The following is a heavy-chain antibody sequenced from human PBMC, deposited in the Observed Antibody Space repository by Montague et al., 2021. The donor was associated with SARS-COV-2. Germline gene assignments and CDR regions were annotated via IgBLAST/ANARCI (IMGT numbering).Heavy chain of an antibody. V-gene: IGHV3-30-3*01. D-gene: IGHD2-15*01. CDR1: GFTFSSYA. Sequence: SLRLSCAASGFTFSSYAMHWVRQAPGKGLEWVAVISYDGSSKYYADSVKGRFTISRDNSKNTLYLQMNSLRAEDTAVYYCARDGLVVAATPLDYWGQGTLVTVSS. CDR3: ARDGLVVAATPLDY. CDR2: ISYDGSSK. J-gene: IGHJ4*02.